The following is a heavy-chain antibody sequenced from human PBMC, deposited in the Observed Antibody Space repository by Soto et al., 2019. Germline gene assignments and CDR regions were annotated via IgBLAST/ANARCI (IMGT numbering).Heavy chain of an antibody. CDR1: GFTFRNHA. CDR2: LWYDGSNQ. Sequence: GGSLRLSCAASGFTFRNHAMHWVRQAPSKGLEWVAILWYDGSNQYYADSVKGRFTISRYNSKNTLYLQVNNLRAEDTAVYYCARDRMVMYHDHWGQGALVTVTS. J-gene: IGHJ4*02. CDR3: ARDRMVMYHDH. V-gene: IGHV3-33*01. D-gene: IGHD2-8*02.